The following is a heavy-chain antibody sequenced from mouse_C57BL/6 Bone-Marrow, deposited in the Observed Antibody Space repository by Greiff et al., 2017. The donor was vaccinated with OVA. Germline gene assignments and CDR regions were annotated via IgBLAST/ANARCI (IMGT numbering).Heavy chain of an antibody. CDR1: GYTFTSYW. Sequence: VQLQQPGAELVKPGASVKLSCKASGYTFTSYWMHWVKQRPGQGLEWIGMIHPNSGSTNYNEKFKSKATLTVDKSSSTAYMQLSSLTSEDSAVYYCVFIYPRRYFDVWGTGTTVTVSS. V-gene: IGHV1-64*01. D-gene: IGHD1-1*01. J-gene: IGHJ1*03. CDR3: VFIYPRRYFDV. CDR2: IHPNSGST.